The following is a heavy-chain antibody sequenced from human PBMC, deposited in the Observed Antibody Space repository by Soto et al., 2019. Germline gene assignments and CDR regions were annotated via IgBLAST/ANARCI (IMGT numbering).Heavy chain of an antibody. Sequence: QVQLVQSGAEVKKPGASVKVSCKVSGYTLTELSMHWVRQAPGKGLEWMGGFDPEDGETIYAQKFQGRVTMTEDTSTDTSYMELSSLRSEDTAVYYCATSTRRRLGISDYYGMDVWGQGTKVTVSS. CDR1: GYTLTELS. CDR3: ATSTRRRLGISDYYGMDV. J-gene: IGHJ6*02. V-gene: IGHV1-24*01. D-gene: IGHD7-27*01. CDR2: FDPEDGET.